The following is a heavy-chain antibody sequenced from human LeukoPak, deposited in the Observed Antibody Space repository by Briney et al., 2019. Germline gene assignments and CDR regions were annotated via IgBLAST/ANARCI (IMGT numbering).Heavy chain of an antibody. CDR1: GFTFSSYW. Sequence: PGGSLRLSCAASGFTFSSYWMHWVRQAPGKGLVWVSRINSDGSSTSYADSVKGRFTISRDNAKNTLYLQMNSLRAEDTAVYYCARGPSSDDILTGFDYWGQGTLVTVSS. V-gene: IGHV3-74*01. CDR2: INSDGSST. CDR3: ARGPSSDDILTGFDY. J-gene: IGHJ4*02. D-gene: IGHD3-9*01.